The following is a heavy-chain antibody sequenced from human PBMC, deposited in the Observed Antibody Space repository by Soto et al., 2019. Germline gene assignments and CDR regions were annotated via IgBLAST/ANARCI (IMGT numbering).Heavy chain of an antibody. Sequence: QVQLVESGGGVVQPGTSLRLSCAAYGFTFRSYGMHWVRQAPGKGLEWLAVISNDGSNKYLADSVKGRLALSRDNSRNTRYLQSNSLRVEDTAVYYCGKDTLDCSGGDCPLYYYYGMDVWGQGTTVTVSS. CDR3: GKDTLDCSGGDCPLYYYYGMDV. CDR2: ISNDGSNK. V-gene: IGHV3-30*18. D-gene: IGHD2-15*01. CDR1: GFTFRSYG. J-gene: IGHJ6*02.